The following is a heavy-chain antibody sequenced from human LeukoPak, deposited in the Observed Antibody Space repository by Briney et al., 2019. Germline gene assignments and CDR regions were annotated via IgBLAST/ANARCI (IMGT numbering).Heavy chain of an antibody. CDR1: GFTFSSYA. CDR3: ARGGVVYPDSFDI. Sequence: GGSLRLSCAASGFTFSSYAMSWVRQAPGKGLEWVSAISGSGGSTYYADSVKGRLTISRDNSKNTLFLQMNSLRAEDTAVYYCARGGVVYPDSFDIWGRGTMVTVSS. V-gene: IGHV3-23*01. CDR2: ISGSGGST. D-gene: IGHD2-15*01. J-gene: IGHJ3*02.